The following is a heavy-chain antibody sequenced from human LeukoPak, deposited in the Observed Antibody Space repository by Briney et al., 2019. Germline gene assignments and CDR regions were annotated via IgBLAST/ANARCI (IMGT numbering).Heavy chain of an antibody. Sequence: SVKASCKASGGTFSSYAISWVRQAPGQGLEWMGGIIPIFGTANYAQKFQGRVTITADESTSTAYMELSSLRSEDTAVYYCAFTNSGYDWSDYWGQGTLVTVSS. J-gene: IGHJ4*02. CDR2: IIPIFGTA. CDR1: GGTFSSYA. D-gene: IGHD5-12*01. V-gene: IGHV1-69*13. CDR3: AFTNSGYDWSDY.